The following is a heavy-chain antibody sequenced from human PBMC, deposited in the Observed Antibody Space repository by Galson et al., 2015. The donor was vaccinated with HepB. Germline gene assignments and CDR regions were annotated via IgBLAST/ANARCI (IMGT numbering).Heavy chain of an antibody. J-gene: IGHJ5*02. D-gene: IGHD4-23*01. Sequence: ETLSLTCAVYGGSFSGYYWSWIRQPPGKGLEWIGEINHSGSTNYNPSLKSRVTISVDTSKNQFSLKLSSVTAADTAVYYCARGAFMGLYRGYGGNVYNWFDPWGQGTLVTVSS. V-gene: IGHV4-34*01. CDR2: INHSGST. CDR1: GGSFSGYY. CDR3: ARGAFMGLYRGYGGNVYNWFDP.